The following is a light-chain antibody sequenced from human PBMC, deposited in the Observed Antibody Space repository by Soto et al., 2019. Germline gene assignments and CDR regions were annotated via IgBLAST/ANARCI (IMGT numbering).Light chain of an antibody. Sequence: EIVMTQSPATLSVSPGGRATLSCRASQSISDTLAWYQQKTGQAPRLLIHGASTRPTGFPGRFSGSGSGTDFTLTISSLQSEDFAVYYCQQYNNWPWTFGQGTKWIS. CDR3: QQYNNWPWT. CDR2: GAS. CDR1: QSISDT. J-gene: IGKJ1*01. V-gene: IGKV3-15*01.